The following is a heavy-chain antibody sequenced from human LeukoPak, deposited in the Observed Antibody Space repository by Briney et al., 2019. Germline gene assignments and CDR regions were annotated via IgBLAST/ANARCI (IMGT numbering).Heavy chain of an antibody. V-gene: IGHV4-34*01. J-gene: IGHJ4*02. CDR2: ISGSGRT. Sequence: PSETLSLTCAVYGGSFSGYYWSWIRQPPGKGLEWIGQISGSGRTNYNPSLKSRLTMSANTSENQFSLRLSSVTAADTAVYYCAREPYCSSPSCQGGCFDYWGQGALVTVSS. D-gene: IGHD2-2*01. CDR3: AREPYCSSPSCQGGCFDY. CDR1: GGSFSGYY.